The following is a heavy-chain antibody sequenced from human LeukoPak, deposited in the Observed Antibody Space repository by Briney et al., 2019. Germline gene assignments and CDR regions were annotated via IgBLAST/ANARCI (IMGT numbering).Heavy chain of an antibody. CDR2: ISYDGSNK. J-gene: IGHJ4*02. CDR1: GFTFSSYG. CDR3: ARARDYGGCDY. Sequence: GGSLRLSCAASGFTFSSYGMHWVRQAPGKGLEWVAVISYDGSNKYYADSVKGRFTISRDNAKNSLYLQMNSLRAEDTAVYYCARARDYGGCDYWGQGTLVTVSS. V-gene: IGHV3-30*03. D-gene: IGHD4-23*01.